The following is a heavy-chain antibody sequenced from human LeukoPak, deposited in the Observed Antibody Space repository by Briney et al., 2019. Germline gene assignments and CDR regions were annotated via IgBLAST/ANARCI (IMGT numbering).Heavy chain of an antibody. V-gene: IGHV3-23*01. CDR2: ISGRGTMI. CDR3: AKYTERAFDI. CDR1: GFTFSNYA. Sequence: PGGSLRLSCAASGFTFSNYAVTWVRQAPGKGLEWVSVISGRGTMIYYADSVKGRFTISRDNSKNTLYLQMNSLRAEDTAVYYCAKYTERAFDIWGQGTMVTVSS. J-gene: IGHJ3*02. D-gene: IGHD2-2*02.